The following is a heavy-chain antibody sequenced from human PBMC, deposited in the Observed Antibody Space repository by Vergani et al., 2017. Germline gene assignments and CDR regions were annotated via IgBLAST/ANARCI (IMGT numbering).Heavy chain of an antibody. CDR1: GFTFSSYS. V-gene: IGHV3-21*01. Sequence: EVQLVESGGGLVKPGGSLRLSCAASGFTFSSYSMNWVRQAPGKGLEWVSSISSSSSFIYYADSVKGRLTISRDNAKNSLYLQMNSLRAEDTAVYYCARPQRNYDLWSGYFSFSSEAHRKSGGEDFDIWGQGTMVTVSS. D-gene: IGHD3-3*01. CDR2: ISSSSSFI. J-gene: IGHJ3*02. CDR3: ARPQRNYDLWSGYFSFSSEAHRKSGGEDFDI.